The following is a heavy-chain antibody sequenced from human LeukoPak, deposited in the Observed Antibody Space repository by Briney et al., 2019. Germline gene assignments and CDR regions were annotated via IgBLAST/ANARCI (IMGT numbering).Heavy chain of an antibody. CDR1: GYRFTSYW. CDR3: ARGRVGATGLYYFDY. CDR2: IYPGDSDT. V-gene: IGHV5-51*01. Sequence: GESLKISCKGSGYRFTSYWIGWVRQMPGKGLEWMGIIYPGDSDTRYSPSFQGQVTISADKSISTAYLQWSSLKASDTAMYYCARGRVGATGLYYFDYWGQGTLVTVSS. J-gene: IGHJ4*02. D-gene: IGHD1-26*01.